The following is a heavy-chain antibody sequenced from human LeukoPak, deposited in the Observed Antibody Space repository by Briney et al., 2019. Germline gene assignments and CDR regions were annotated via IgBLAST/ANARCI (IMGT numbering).Heavy chain of an antibody. Sequence: KPSETPSLTCAVYGGSFSGYYWSWIRQPPGKGLEWIGEINHSGSTNYNPSLKSRVTISVDTSKNQFSLKLSSVTAADTAVYYCARGPNLTGYAFDIWGQGTMVTVSS. D-gene: IGHD3-9*01. CDR2: INHSGST. J-gene: IGHJ3*02. V-gene: IGHV4-34*01. CDR1: GGSFSGYY. CDR3: ARGPNLTGYAFDI.